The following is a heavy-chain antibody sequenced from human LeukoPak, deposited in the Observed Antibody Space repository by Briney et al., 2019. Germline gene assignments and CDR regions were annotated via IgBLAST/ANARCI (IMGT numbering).Heavy chain of an antibody. V-gene: IGHV3-21*01. Sequence: GGSLRLSCAASGFTFSSYSMNWVRQAPGKGLEWVSSISSSSSYIYYADSVKGRFTISRDNAKNSLYLQMNSLRAEDTAVYYCARTMTTKIYYYYYMDVWGKGTTVTVSS. D-gene: IGHD4-17*01. CDR2: ISSSSSYI. CDR1: GFTFSSYS. CDR3: ARTMTTKIYYYYYMDV. J-gene: IGHJ6*03.